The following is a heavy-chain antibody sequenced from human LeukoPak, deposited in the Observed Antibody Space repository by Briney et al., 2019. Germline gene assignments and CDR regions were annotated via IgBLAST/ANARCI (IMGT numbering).Heavy chain of an antibody. Sequence: GASVKVSCKASGYTFTTFGISWVRQAPGQGLEWMGWISPYNGNTNYAQNLQGRLTMTTDTSTTTAYMELRSLRSDDTAVYYCARMGCLSPSCYTLDYWGQGTLVTVSS. CDR2: ISPYNGNT. D-gene: IGHD2-2*02. V-gene: IGHV1-18*01. J-gene: IGHJ4*02. CDR3: ARMGCLSPSCYTLDY. CDR1: GYTFTTFG.